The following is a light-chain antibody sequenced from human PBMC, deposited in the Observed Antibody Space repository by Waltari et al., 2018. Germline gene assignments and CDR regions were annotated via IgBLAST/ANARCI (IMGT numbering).Light chain of an antibody. CDR2: DVS. CDR1: SSDIGNYNY. J-gene: IGLJ2*01. V-gene: IGLV2-14*03. Sequence: HSALTQPASVSGSPGQSITIPCTGTSSDIGNYNYVYWYQQHPGKAPKLMIFDVSNRPSGVSDRFSGSKSGNTASLTISGLQAEDEADYYCSSYISSDTLELFGGGTSLTVL. CDR3: SSYISSDTLEL.